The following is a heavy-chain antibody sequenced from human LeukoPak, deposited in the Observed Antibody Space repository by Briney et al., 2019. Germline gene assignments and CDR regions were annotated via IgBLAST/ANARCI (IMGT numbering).Heavy chain of an antibody. V-gene: IGHV3-21*01. CDR2: ISSSSYI. Sequence: GGSLRLSCAASGFTFSSYSMNWVRQAPGKGLEWVSSISSSSYIYYADSVKGRFTISRDNAKNSLYLQMNSLRAEDTAVYYCASIVGATWAFDYWGQGTLVTVSS. J-gene: IGHJ4*02. D-gene: IGHD1-26*01. CDR1: GFTFSSYS. CDR3: ASIVGATWAFDY.